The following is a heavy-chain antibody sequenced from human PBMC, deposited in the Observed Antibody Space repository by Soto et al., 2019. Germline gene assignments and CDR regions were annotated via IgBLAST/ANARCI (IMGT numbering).Heavy chain of an antibody. Sequence: GGSLRLSCAASGLTFSDYYMSWIRQAPGKGLEWVSYISSSSSYTNYADSVKGRFTISRDNAKNSLYLQMNSLRAEDTAVYYCARDGLSWGSGSYYNGMDVWGQGTTVTVSS. CDR1: GLTFSDYY. CDR2: ISSSSSYT. V-gene: IGHV3-11*06. J-gene: IGHJ6*02. CDR3: ARDGLSWGSGSYYNGMDV. D-gene: IGHD3-10*01.